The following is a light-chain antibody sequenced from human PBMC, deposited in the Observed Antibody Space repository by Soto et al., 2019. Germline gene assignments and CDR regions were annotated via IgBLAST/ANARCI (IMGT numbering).Light chain of an antibody. CDR3: QQYGSSPSGK. V-gene: IGKV3-20*01. CDR2: GAS. CDR1: QSVSSDY. J-gene: IGKJ1*01. Sequence: EIVLTQSPGTLSLSPGERATLSCRASQSVSSDYLAWYQQKPGQAPRLLIYGASSRATGIPDRFSGSGSGTDFTLTISRLEPEDFAVYYCQQYGSSPSGKFGQGTKVDIK.